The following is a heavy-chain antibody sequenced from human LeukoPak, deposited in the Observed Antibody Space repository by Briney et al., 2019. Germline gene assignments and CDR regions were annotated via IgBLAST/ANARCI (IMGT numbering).Heavy chain of an antibody. V-gene: IGHV3-49*04. CDR2: IRGKAYGGTT. Sequence: GGSLRLSCTASGFTFGDYAMSWVRQAPGKGLEWVGFIRGKAYGGTTEYAASVKGRFTISRDDSKSIAYLQMNSLKTEDTAVYYCTRDTYYYMDVWGKGTTVTV. J-gene: IGHJ6*03. CDR1: GFTFGDYA. CDR3: TRDTYYYMDV.